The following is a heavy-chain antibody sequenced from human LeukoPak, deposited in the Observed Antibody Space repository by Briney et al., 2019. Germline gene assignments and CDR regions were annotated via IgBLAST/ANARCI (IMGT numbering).Heavy chain of an antibody. CDR3: ARLVGVRSYFDY. Sequence: ASVTVSCKASGYTFTSYGISWVRQAPGQGLEWMGWISAYNGNANYAQKLQGRVTMTTDTSTSTAYMELRSLRSDDTAVYYCARLVGVRSYFDYWGQGTLVTVSS. CDR2: ISAYNGNA. CDR1: GYTFTSYG. D-gene: IGHD3-10*01. V-gene: IGHV1-18*04. J-gene: IGHJ4*02.